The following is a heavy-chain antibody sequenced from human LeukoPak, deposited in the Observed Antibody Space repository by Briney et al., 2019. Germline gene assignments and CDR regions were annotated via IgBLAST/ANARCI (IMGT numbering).Heavy chain of an antibody. V-gene: IGHV4-39*01. CDR3: AGDYYDSSGYYRNWFDP. CDR1: GGSISSSSYY. D-gene: IGHD3-22*01. Sequence: SETLSLTCTVSGGSISSSSYYWGWIRQPPGKGLEWIGSIYYSGSTYYNPPLKSRVTISVDTSKNQFSLKLSSVTAADTAVYYCAGDYYDSSGYYRNWFDPWGQGTLVTVSS. CDR2: IYYSGST. J-gene: IGHJ5*02.